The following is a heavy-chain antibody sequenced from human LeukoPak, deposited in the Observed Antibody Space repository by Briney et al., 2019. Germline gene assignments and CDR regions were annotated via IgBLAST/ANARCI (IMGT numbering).Heavy chain of an antibody. CDR2: ISGSGGST. CDR3: AKGLRCSSTSCLYNWFDP. CDR1: GFTFSSYA. J-gene: IGHJ5*02. D-gene: IGHD2-2*01. Sequence: GGSLRLSCAASGFTFSSYAMSWVRQAPGKGLEWVSAISGSGGSTYYADSVKGRFTISRDNSKSTLYLQMNSLRAEDTAVYYCAKGLRCSSTSCLYNWFDPWGQGTLVTVSS. V-gene: IGHV3-23*01.